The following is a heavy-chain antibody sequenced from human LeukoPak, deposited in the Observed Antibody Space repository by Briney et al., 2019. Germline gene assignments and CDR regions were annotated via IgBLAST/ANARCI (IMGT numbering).Heavy chain of an antibody. CDR3: ARRGRYDILTGYFPWYFDY. CDR1: GGSISSSSYY. D-gene: IGHD3-9*01. V-gene: IGHV4-39*01. J-gene: IGHJ4*02. Sequence: SETLSLTCTVSGGSISSSSYYWGWIRQPPGKGLEWIGSIYYSGSTYYNPSLKSRVTISVDTSKNQFSLKLSSVTAADTAVYSCARRGRYDILTGYFPWYFDYWGQGTLVTVSS. CDR2: IYYSGST.